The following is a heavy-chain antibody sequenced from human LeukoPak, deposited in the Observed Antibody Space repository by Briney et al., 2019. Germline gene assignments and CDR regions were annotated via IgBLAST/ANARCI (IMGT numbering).Heavy chain of an antibody. V-gene: IGHV3-9*03. D-gene: IGHD6-13*01. J-gene: IGHJ4*02. Sequence: GGSLRLSCAASGLTFDDYAMHWVRQAPGKGLEWVSGISWNSGSIGYADSVKGRFTISRDNAKNSLYLQMNSLRAEDMALYYCAKDSSSWLEYYFDYWGQGTLVTVSS. CDR1: GLTFDDYA. CDR2: ISWNSGSI. CDR3: AKDSSSWLEYYFDY.